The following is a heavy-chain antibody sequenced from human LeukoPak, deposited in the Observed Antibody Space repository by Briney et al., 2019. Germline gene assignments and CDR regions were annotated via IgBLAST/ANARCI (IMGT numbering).Heavy chain of an antibody. CDR2: IYYSGST. V-gene: IGHV4-39*01. CDR1: GGSISSSSYY. D-gene: IGHD3-10*01. Sequence: SETLSLTCTVSGGSISSSSYYWGWIRQPPGKGLEWIGSIYYSGSTYYNPSLKSRVTISVDTSKNQFSLKLSSVTAADTAVYYCARPLLLWFGESALGAFDIWGQGTMVTVSS. CDR3: ARPLLLWFGESALGAFDI. J-gene: IGHJ3*02.